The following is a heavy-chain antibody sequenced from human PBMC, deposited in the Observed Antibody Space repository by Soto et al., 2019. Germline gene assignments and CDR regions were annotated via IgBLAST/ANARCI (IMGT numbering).Heavy chain of an antibody. J-gene: IGHJ6*02. CDR1: GFTFSSYE. CDR2: ISSSGSTI. Sequence: PGGSLRLSCAASGFTFSSYEMNWVRQAPGKGLEWVSYISSSGSTIYYADSVKGRFTISRDNAKNSLYLQMNSLRAEGTAVYYCARDERTVVNMRRRRTNHGMDVWGQGTTVTVSS. V-gene: IGHV3-48*03. D-gene: IGHD2-15*01. CDR3: ARDERTVVNMRRRRTNHGMDV.